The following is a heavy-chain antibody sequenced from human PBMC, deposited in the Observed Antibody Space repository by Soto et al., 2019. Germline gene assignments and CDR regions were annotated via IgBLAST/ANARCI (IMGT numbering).Heavy chain of an antibody. D-gene: IGHD3-3*01. CDR3: ARTASITIFGVVIFEGSFDY. CDR1: GGSISSYY. Sequence: PSETLSLTCTVSGGSISSYYWSWIRQPPGKGLEWIGYIYYSGSTNYNPSLKSRVTISVDTSKNQFSLKLSSVTAADTAVYYCARTASITIFGVVIFEGSFDYWGQGTLVTVSS. J-gene: IGHJ4*02. V-gene: IGHV4-59*12. CDR2: IYYSGST.